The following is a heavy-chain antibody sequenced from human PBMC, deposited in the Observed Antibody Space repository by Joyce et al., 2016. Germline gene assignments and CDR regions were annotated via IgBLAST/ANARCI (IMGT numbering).Heavy chain of an antibody. CDR2: IYYSGST. CDR1: GGSISSSSYY. J-gene: IGHJ4*02. V-gene: IGHV4-39*01. CDR3: ARRRDGSGYYPFDY. D-gene: IGHD3-22*01. Sequence: QLQLQESGPGLVKPSETLSLTCTVSGGSISSSSYYWGWIRQPPGKGLEWIGSIYYSGSTYHNPSLKSRGTISVDTSKNQFSLKLSSVTAADTAVYYCARRRDGSGYYPFDYWGQGTLVTVSS.